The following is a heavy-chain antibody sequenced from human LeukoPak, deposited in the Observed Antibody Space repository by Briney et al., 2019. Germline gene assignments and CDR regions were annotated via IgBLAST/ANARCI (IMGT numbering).Heavy chain of an antibody. D-gene: IGHD3-16*01. J-gene: IGHJ4*02. CDR1: GFTFSTYE. CDR2: ITRSGSTI. Sequence: PGGSLRLSCAASGFTFSTYEMNWVRQAPGKGLEWIPYITRSGSTIYYADSVRGRFTISRDNAKNSLYLQMNSLRAEDTAVYYCASGGLDKYYFDYWGQGTLVTVSS. CDR3: ASGGLDKYYFDY. V-gene: IGHV3-48*03.